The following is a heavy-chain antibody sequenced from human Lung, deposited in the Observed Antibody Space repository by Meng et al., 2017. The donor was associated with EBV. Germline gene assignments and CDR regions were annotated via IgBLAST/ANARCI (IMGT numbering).Heavy chain of an antibody. J-gene: IGHJ5*02. D-gene: IGHD4-17*01. V-gene: IGHV4-34*01. CDR1: GGSFSGYY. Sequence: QLQLEESGPGPVRPSETLSLTCAVYGGSFSGYYWSWIRQPPGKGLEWIGEINHSGSTNYNPSLKSRVTISVDTSKNQFSLKLSSVTAADTAVYYCARRYGASAYNWFDPWGQGTLVTVSS. CDR3: ARRYGASAYNWFDP. CDR2: INHSGST.